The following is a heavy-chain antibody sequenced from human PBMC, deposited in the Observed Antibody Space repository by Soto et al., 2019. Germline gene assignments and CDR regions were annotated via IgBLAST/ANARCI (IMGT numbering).Heavy chain of an antibody. J-gene: IGHJ6*02. CDR3: AKDKWRERELRGAMDV. V-gene: IGHV3-30*18. D-gene: IGHD1-7*01. CDR1: GFTFSNYA. CDR2: RSFDGSDT. Sequence: QVQLLESGGGVVQPGRSLRLSCAASGFTFSNYAMHWVRQGPGKGLEWVAVRSFDGSDTYYADSVKGRFSIYGDTSTNTLYLQMNSLRPEDTAVYFCAKDKWRERELRGAMDVWGQGTTVALSS.